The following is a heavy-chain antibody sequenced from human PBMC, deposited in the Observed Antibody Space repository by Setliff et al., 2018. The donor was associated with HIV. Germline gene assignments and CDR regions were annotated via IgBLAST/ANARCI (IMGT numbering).Heavy chain of an antibody. CDR1: LFFFHTYW. CDR3: ARPGTRRSFDY. Sequence: SLILSFSSSLFFFHTYWMSWVRQAPGKGLEWVANIKEDGSEKYYVDSVKGRFTISRDNAENSLYLQMNSLTAEDTAVYYCARPGTRRSFDYWGQGILVTVSS. J-gene: IGHJ4*02. V-gene: IGHV3-7*05. CDR2: IKEDGSEK.